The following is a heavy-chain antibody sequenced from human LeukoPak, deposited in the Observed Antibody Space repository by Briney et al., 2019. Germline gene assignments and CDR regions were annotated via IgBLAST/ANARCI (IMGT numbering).Heavy chain of an antibody. CDR1: GGSFSGYY. Sequence: PSETLSLACAVYGGSFSGYYWNWIRQPPGKGLEWIGEINHVGSTNYNPSLKNRVSMSVDTSKNRFSLQLRYVTAADTAVYYCARFSRRNDYGDYGPGIDYWGQGTLVTVSS. CDR3: ARFSRRNDYGDYGPGIDY. CDR2: INHVGST. D-gene: IGHD4-17*01. V-gene: IGHV4-34*01. J-gene: IGHJ4*02.